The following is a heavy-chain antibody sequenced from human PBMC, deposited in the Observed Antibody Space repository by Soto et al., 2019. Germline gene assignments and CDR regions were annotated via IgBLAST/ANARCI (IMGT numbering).Heavy chain of an antibody. CDR3: ARGRYGDY. J-gene: IGHJ4*02. D-gene: IGHD1-1*01. CDR2: ISAHNGNT. Sequence: QVHLVQSGAEVKKPGASVKVSCKASGYTFTSYGITWVRQAPGQGLEWMGWISAHNGNTDYAQKLQGRVIVTRDTSTSTACMELRSLISDDTAVYYCARGRYGDYWGRGALVTVSS. CDR1: GYTFTSYG. V-gene: IGHV1-18*01.